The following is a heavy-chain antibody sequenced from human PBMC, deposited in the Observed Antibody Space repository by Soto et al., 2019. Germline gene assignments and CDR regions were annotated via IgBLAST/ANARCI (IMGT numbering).Heavy chain of an antibody. CDR2: ISAYNGNT. CDR3: ARVHDIVVVPAANQWWGGVDWFDP. V-gene: IGHV1-18*01. Sequence: QVQLVQSGTEVKKPGASVKVSCKASGYTFTSYGISWVRQAPGQGLEWMGWISAYNGNTNYAQKLQGRVTMTTDTSTSTAYMELRSLRSDDTAVYFCARVHDIVVVPAANQWWGGVDWFDPWGQGTLVTVSS. D-gene: IGHD2-2*01. CDR1: GYTFTSYG. J-gene: IGHJ5*02.